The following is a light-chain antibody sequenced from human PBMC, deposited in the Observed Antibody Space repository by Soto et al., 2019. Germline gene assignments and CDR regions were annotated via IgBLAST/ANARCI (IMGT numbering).Light chain of an antibody. V-gene: IGKV3-11*01. CDR2: DAS. CDR1: QSVSSY. CDR3: KHYTNWLRK. Sequence: EIVLTQSPATLSLSPGERATLSFRASQSVSSYLAWYQQKPGQAPRLLIYDASNRATGIPARFSGSGSGTEFTLTIRSIQSEDFVVYYSKHYTNWLRKFAEGTKLDIK. J-gene: IGKJ1*01.